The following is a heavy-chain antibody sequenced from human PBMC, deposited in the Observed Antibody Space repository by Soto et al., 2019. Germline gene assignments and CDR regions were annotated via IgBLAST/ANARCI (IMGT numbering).Heavy chain of an antibody. V-gene: IGHV1-69*12. CDR1: GGTFSSYA. J-gene: IGHJ6*02. CDR3: ASPTKPLYYYYGMDV. Sequence: QVQLVQSGAEVKKPGSSVKVSCKASGGTFSSYAISWVRQAPGQGLEWMGGIIPIFGTANYAQKFQGRVTITADESTSTAYMVLSSLRSEETAVYYCASPTKPLYYYYGMDVWGQGTTVTVSS. D-gene: IGHD1-26*01. CDR2: IIPIFGTA.